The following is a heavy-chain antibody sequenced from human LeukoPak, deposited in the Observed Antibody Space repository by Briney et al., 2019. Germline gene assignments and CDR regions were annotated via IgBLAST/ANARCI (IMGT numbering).Heavy chain of an antibody. CDR1: GGSISSGSYY. V-gene: IGHV4-61*01. D-gene: IGHD2-2*01. CDR3: ARTLRYCSSTSCYWFDP. CDR2: IYYSGST. J-gene: IGHJ5*02. Sequence: DPSQTLSLTCTVSGGSISSGSYYWSWIRQPPGKGLEWIGYIYYSGSTNYNPSLKSRVTISVDTSKNQFSLKLSSVTAADTAVYYCARTLRYCSSTSCYWFDPWGQGTLVTVSS.